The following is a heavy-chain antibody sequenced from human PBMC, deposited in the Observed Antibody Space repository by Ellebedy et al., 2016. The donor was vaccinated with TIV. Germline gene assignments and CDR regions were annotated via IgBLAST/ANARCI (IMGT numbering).Heavy chain of an antibody. V-gene: IGHV4-61*01. CDR1: GGSVSSGSYY. CDR2: IYYSGST. CDR3: ARENLLIYGMDV. Sequence: SETLSLXXTVSGGSVSSGSYYWSWIRQPPGKGLEWIGYIYYSGSTNYNPSLKSRVTISVDTSKNQFSLKLSSVTAADTAVYYCARENLLIYGMDVWGQGTTVTVSS. J-gene: IGHJ6*02.